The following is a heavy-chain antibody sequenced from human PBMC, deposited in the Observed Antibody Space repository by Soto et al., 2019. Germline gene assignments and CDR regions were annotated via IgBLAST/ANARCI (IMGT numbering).Heavy chain of an antibody. V-gene: IGHV4-61*01. J-gene: IGHJ4*02. CDR2: MYNSGST. Sequence: SEPHSHTCTVSGLSVISCSYYWSWIRKPPGKGLEWIGYMYNSGSTNYNPSLKSRVIISVDTSKNQFSLKLSSVTAADTAVYYCARVSSGWYYFDYCGQGTLVTVSS. D-gene: IGHD6-19*01. CDR1: GLSVISCSYY. CDR3: ARVSSGWYYFDY.